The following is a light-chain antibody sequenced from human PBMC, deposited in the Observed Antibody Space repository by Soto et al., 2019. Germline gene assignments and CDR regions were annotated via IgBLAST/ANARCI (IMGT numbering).Light chain of an antibody. Sequence: QAVVTQPPSVSGVPGQRVTISCTGSSSNIGARYDVHWYQQLPGTAPKLLIYGNSNRPSGVPDRFSGSKSGTSASLAITGLQAEDEADYYCQSYDSSLNAVVFGGGTKLTVL. CDR1: SSNIGARYD. V-gene: IGLV1-40*01. CDR2: GNS. CDR3: QSYDSSLNAVV. J-gene: IGLJ2*01.